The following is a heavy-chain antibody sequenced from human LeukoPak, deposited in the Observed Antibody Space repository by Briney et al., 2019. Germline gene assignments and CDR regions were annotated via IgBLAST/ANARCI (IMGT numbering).Heavy chain of an antibody. V-gene: IGHV4-34*01. J-gene: IGHJ5*02. D-gene: IGHD6-13*01. CDR1: GGSFSGHY. Sequence: PSETLSLTCAVYGGSFSGHYWSWIRQPPGKGLEWIGEINHSGSTNYNPPLKSRVTISVDTSKNQFSLKLSPVTAADTAVYYCARGLLTGYSSSWYVGSYNWFDPWGQGTLVTVSS. CDR2: INHSGST. CDR3: ARGLLTGYSSSWYVGSYNWFDP.